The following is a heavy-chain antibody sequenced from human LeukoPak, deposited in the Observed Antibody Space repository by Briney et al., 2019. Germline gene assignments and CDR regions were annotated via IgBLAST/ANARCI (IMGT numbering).Heavy chain of an antibody. CDR1: GGSISSYY. D-gene: IGHD6-13*01. CDR2: IYYSGGT. V-gene: IGHV4-59*01. J-gene: IGHJ5*02. Sequence: PSETLSLTCTVSGGSISSYYWSWIRQPPGKGLEWIGYIYYSGGTNYNPSLKSRVTISVDTSKNQFSLKLSSVTAADTAVYYCARDTIAAAGTWFDPWGQGTLVTVSS. CDR3: ARDTIAAAGTWFDP.